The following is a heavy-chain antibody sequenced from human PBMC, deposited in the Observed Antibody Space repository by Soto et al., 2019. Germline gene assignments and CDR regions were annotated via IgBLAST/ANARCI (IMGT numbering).Heavy chain of an antibody. J-gene: IGHJ4*02. CDR1: GFTFSSYA. CDR3: AKFNDYIWGSPNDYFDY. Sequence: GGSLRLSCAASGFTFSSYAMSWVRQAPGKGLEWVSAISGSGGSTYYADSVKGRFTISRDNSKNTLYLQMNSLRAEDTAVYYCAKFNDYIWGSPNDYFDYWGQGTLVTVSS. D-gene: IGHD3-16*01. CDR2: ISGSGGST. V-gene: IGHV3-23*01.